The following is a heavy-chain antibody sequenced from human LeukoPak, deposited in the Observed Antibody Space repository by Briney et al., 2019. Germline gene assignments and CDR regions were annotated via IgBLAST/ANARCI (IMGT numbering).Heavy chain of an antibody. Sequence: QPGGSLRLSCAASGFTVSSNYMSWVRQAPGKGLEWVSVIYSGGSTYYADSVKGRFTISRDNSKNTLYLQMNSLRAEDTAVYYCVRSAFLTTEFYFDYWGQGTLVTVSS. CDR3: VRSAFLTTEFYFDY. V-gene: IGHV3-53*01. J-gene: IGHJ4*02. D-gene: IGHD4-11*01. CDR1: GFTVSSNY. CDR2: IYSGGST.